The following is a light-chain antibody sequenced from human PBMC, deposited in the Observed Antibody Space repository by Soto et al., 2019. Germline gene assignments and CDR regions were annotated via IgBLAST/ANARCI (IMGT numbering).Light chain of an antibody. J-gene: IGKJ1*01. Sequence: EIVMTQSPATLSVSPGERATLSCRASQSVFSNLAWYQQKPGQTPRLLIYAASVRATGIPARFSGSGSVTEFTRTIPGLKSEDFAVDYCQQDNNWPPATFGQGTKVESK. CDR2: AAS. V-gene: IGKV3-15*01. CDR3: QQDNNWPPAT. CDR1: QSVFSN.